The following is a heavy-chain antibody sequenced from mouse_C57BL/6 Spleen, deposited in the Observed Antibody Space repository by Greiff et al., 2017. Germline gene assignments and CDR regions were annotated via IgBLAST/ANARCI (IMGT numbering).Heavy chain of an antibody. Sequence: QVQLQQSGAELARPGASVKMSCKASGYTFTSYTMHWVKQRPGQGLEWIGYINPSSGYTKYNQKFKDKATLTADKSSSTAYMQLSSLTSEDSAVSYCAQDLNFDYWGQGTTLTVSS. V-gene: IGHV1-4*01. CDR1: GYTFTSYT. CDR3: AQDLNFDY. J-gene: IGHJ2*01. CDR2: INPSSGYT.